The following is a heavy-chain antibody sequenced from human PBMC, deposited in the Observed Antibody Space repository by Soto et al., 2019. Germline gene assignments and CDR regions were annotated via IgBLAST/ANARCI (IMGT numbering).Heavy chain of an antibody. CDR2: INHSGST. D-gene: IGHD5-18*01. CDR1: GGSFSGYY. Sequence: PSETLSLTCAVYGGSFSGYYWSWIRQPPGKGLEWIGEINHSGSTNYNPSLKSRVTISVDTSKNQFSLKLSSVTAADTAVYYCARGRAIQGPHFDYWGKGTLVTVSS. V-gene: IGHV4-34*01. J-gene: IGHJ4*02. CDR3: ARGRAIQGPHFDY.